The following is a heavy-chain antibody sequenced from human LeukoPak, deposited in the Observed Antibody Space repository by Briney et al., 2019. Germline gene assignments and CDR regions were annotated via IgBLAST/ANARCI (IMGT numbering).Heavy chain of an antibody. V-gene: IGHV4-59*01. J-gene: IGHJ4*02. D-gene: IGHD7-27*01. CDR2: IYYSGST. CDR3: ARSFGRTGDRGNFDY. CDR1: GGSISSYY. Sequence: SETLSLTCTVSGGSISSYYWSWIRQPPGKGLEWIGYIYYSGSTNYNPSLKSRVTISVDTSKNQFSLKLSSVTAADTAVYCCARSFGRTGDRGNFDYWGQGTLVTVSS.